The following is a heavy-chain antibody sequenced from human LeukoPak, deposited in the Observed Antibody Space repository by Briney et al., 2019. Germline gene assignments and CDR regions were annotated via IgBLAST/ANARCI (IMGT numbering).Heavy chain of an antibody. D-gene: IGHD4-17*01. CDR1: GFTFSIYD. V-gene: IGHV3-13*01. CDR3: ARGTVTPGAFDY. J-gene: IGHJ4*02. Sequence: GGSLRLSCAASGFTFSIYDMHWVRQARGKPLEWVSAIATTGDSYYPGSVKGRFTISRENAKNSLYLQTNSLRAGDTAVYYCARGTVTPGAFDYWGQGTLVTVSS. CDR2: IATTGDS.